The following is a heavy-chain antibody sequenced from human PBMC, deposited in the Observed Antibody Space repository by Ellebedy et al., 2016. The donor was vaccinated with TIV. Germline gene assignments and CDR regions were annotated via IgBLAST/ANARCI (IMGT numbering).Heavy chain of an antibody. Sequence: SVKVSXKASGYTFTSYAISWVRQAPGQGLEWMGGIIPIFGTANYAQKFQGRVTITADESTSTAYMELSSLRSEDTAVYYCARGLWDYGDEKHNYYYYYYMDVWGKGTTVTVSS. CDR1: GYTFTSYA. D-gene: IGHD4-17*01. CDR3: ARGLWDYGDEKHNYYYYYYMDV. J-gene: IGHJ6*03. CDR2: IIPIFGTA. V-gene: IGHV1-69*13.